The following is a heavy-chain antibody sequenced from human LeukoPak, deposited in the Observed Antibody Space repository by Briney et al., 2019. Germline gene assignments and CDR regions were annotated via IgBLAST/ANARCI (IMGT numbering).Heavy chain of an antibody. CDR1: GYSISNSSYY. CDR3: ARDSASDYYYYMDV. J-gene: IGHJ6*03. CDR2: IYYSGST. D-gene: IGHD2-2*01. Sequence: PSETLSLTCTVSGYSISNSSYYWGWIRQPPGKGLEWIGSIYYSGSTYYNPSLKSRVTISVDTSKNQFSLKLSSVTAADTAVYYCARDSASDYYYYMDVWGKGTTVTVSS. V-gene: IGHV4-39*07.